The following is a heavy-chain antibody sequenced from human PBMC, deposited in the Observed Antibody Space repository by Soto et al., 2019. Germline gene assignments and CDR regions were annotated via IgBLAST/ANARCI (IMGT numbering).Heavy chain of an antibody. J-gene: IGHJ4*02. CDR1: GFTFSSYW. D-gene: IGHD3-9*01. CDR2: IKQDGSEK. CDR3: ARDSALYYDILTGYYSRFDY. Sequence: GGSLRLSCAASGFTFSSYWMTWVRQAPGKGLEWVANIKQDGSEKYYVDSVKGRFTISRDNAKNSLYLQMNSLRAEDTAVYYCARDSALYYDILTGYYSRFDYWGQGT. V-gene: IGHV3-7*01.